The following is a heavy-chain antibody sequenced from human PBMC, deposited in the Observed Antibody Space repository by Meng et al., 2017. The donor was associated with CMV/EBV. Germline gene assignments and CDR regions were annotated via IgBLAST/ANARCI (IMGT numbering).Heavy chain of an antibody. D-gene: IGHD3-10*01. CDR1: GYTLTSYY. CDR2: INPSGGST. CDR3: ARSELWFGELLDY. V-gene: IGHV1-46*01. J-gene: IGHJ4*02. Sequence: KASGYTLTSYYMHWGRQAPGQGLEWMGIINPSGGSTSYAQKFQGRVTMTRDTSTSTVYMELSSLRSEDTAVYYCARSELWFGELLDYWGQGTLVTVSS.